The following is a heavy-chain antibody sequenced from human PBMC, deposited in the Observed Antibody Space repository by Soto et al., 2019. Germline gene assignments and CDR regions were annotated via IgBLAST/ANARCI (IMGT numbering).Heavy chain of an antibody. D-gene: IGHD6-19*01. CDR1: GYTFSNYG. J-gene: IGHJ6*02. CDR2: ISGYNGNT. CDR3: SRFIMVGGWFDPNYYHGMDV. V-gene: IGHV1-18*01. Sequence: QVQLVQSGAEVKKPGASVTVSCKTSGYTFSNYGINWVRQAPGQGLEWMGWISGYNGNTNYAHTVQGRVTMTTDTSTGSVYMGLRSLKSDDTAIYYCSRFIMVGGWFDPNYYHGMDVWGQGTTVTVSS.